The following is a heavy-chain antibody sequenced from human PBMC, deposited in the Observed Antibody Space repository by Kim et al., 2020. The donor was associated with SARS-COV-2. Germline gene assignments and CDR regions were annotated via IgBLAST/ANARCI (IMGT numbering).Heavy chain of an antibody. Sequence: GGSLRLSCAASGFTFDDYAMHWVRQAPGKGLEWVSGISWNSGSIGYADSVKGRFTISRDNAKNSLYLQMNSLRAEDTALYYCAKDLGTRGYYGMDVWSQGTTVTVSS. J-gene: IGHJ6*02. CDR1: GFTFDDYA. CDR3: AKDLGTRGYYGMDV. V-gene: IGHV3-9*01. CDR2: ISWNSGSI. D-gene: IGHD1-1*01.